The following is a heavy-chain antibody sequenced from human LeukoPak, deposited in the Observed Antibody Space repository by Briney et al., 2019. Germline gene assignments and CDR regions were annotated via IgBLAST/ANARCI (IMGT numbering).Heavy chain of an antibody. CDR1: NYSITSGYY. Sequence: PSETLSLTCGVSNYSITSGYYWGWIRQPPGKGLEWIGSIDHSWDTYYNPSLKSRVTMSVDTSKNQFSLKVNSVTAADTAVYYCARVDSGYDALKYWGRGTLVTVSS. J-gene: IGHJ4*02. CDR3: ARVDSGYDALKY. D-gene: IGHD5-12*01. CDR2: IDHSWDT. V-gene: IGHV4-38-2*01.